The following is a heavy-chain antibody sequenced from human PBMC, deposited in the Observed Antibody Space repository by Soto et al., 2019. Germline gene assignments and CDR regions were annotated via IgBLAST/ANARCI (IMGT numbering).Heavy chain of an antibody. V-gene: IGHV4-59*08. Sequence: SETLSLTCTVSGGSISSYYWSWIRQPPGKGLEWIGYIYYSGSTNYNPSLKSRVTISVDTSKNQFSLKLSSVTAADTAVYYCARRGIAARYYYYMDVWGKGTTVTVSS. CDR1: GGSISSYY. J-gene: IGHJ6*03. CDR2: IYYSGST. CDR3: ARRGIAARYYYYMDV. D-gene: IGHD6-6*01.